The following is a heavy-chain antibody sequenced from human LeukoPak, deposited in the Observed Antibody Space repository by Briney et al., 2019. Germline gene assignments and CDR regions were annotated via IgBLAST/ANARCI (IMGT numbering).Heavy chain of an antibody. J-gene: IGHJ4*02. CDR1: GYTFTSYY. D-gene: IGHD3-9*01. CDR3: ARLASGARYFDWLLTSPPGGYFDY. Sequence: ASVKVSCKASGYTFTSYYMHWVRQAPGQGLEWMGIINPSGGSTSYAQKFQGRVTMTRDTSTSTVYMELSSLRSEDTAVYYCARLASGARYFDWLLTSPPGGYFDYWGQGTLVTVSS. V-gene: IGHV1-46*01. CDR2: INPSGGST.